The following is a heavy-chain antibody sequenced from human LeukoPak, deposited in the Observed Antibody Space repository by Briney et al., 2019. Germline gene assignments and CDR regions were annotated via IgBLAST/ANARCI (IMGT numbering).Heavy chain of an antibody. CDR1: GYTFTGYY. D-gene: IGHD6-6*01. Sequence: ASVKVSCKASGYTFTGYYMHWVRQAPGQGLEWMGWINPDSGGANYAQKFQGRVTMTRDTSISTAYMELSRLRSDDTAVYYCARDLEQLVPLFDYWGQGTLVTVSS. J-gene: IGHJ4*02. V-gene: IGHV1-2*02. CDR2: INPDSGGA. CDR3: ARDLEQLVPLFDY.